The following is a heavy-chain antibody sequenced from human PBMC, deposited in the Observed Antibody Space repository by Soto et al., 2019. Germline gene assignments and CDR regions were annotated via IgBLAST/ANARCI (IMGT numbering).Heavy chain of an antibody. CDR2: ISGSGGST. V-gene: IGHV3-23*01. CDR1: GFTFSSYA. D-gene: IGHD6-19*01. CDR3: VEIEYSRGWLPIADNYYFYYGMDV. J-gene: IGHJ6*02. Sequence: EVQLLESGGGLVQPGGSLRLSCAASGFTFSSYAMSWVRQAPGKGLEWVSAISGSGGSTYYADSVKGRFTISRDNSKNALYLQMNSLRAEDTAVYYCVEIEYSRGWLPIADNYYFYYGMDVWGLGNTVTASS.